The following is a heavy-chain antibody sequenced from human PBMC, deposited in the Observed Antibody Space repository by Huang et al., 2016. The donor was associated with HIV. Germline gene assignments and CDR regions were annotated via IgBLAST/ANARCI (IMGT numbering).Heavy chain of an antibody. CDR1: EYSFTSSS. D-gene: IGHD5-18*01. Sequence: QVRLVQSGADLKKPGASVKLSCTASEYSFTSSSIPWLRPVPGESLQWMGGIHPGNCRIPVLQSFNRSAPISKHTSAATVYMELSGLTPEDSAIYYCARAARGDGYQGAFDVWGQGTVVTVS. CDR3: ARAARGDGYQGAFDV. CDR2: IHPGNCRI. V-gene: IGHV1-3*01. J-gene: IGHJ3*01.